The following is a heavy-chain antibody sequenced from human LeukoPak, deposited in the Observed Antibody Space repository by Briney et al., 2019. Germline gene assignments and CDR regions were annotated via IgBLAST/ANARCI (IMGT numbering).Heavy chain of an antibody. V-gene: IGHV4-34*01. J-gene: IGHJ6*02. Sequence: ETLSLTCAVYGGSFSEYYWSWIRQSPGKGLEWIGEINLGGSTNYYPSLKSRVTISVDSSRNQFSLKVTSVTAADTAVYYCARGSRYCTSTTCLMYGMDVWGQGTTVTVSS. CDR1: GGSFSEYY. CDR3: ARGSRYCTSTTCLMYGMDV. CDR2: INLGGST. D-gene: IGHD2-2*01.